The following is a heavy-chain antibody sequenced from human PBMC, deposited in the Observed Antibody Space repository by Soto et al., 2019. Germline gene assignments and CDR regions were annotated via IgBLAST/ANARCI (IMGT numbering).Heavy chain of an antibody. Sequence: QVQLVQSGAEVKKPGSSVKVSCKASGGTFGSNAISWVRQAPGQGLEWMGGIIPIPGAANYVQKFQGRVTIAADESTSTAYMELSSLRSEDTAVYYCARSQGSSTSLEIYDYYYYGMDVWGQGTTVTVSS. D-gene: IGHD2-2*01. CDR1: GGTFGSNA. CDR2: IIPIPGAA. CDR3: ARSQGSSTSLEIYDYYYYGMDV. V-gene: IGHV1-69*01. J-gene: IGHJ6*02.